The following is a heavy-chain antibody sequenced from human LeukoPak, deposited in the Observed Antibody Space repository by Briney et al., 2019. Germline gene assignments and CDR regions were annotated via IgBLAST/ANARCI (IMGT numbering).Heavy chain of an antibody. CDR3: ARVKGSGRYYYYGMDV. V-gene: IGHV4-34*01. CDR1: GGSFSGYY. CDR2: INHSGST. D-gene: IGHD3-10*01. J-gene: IGHJ6*02. Sequence: SETLSLTCAVHGGSFSGYYWSWIRQPPGKGLEWIGEINHSGSTNYNPSLKSRVTISVDTSKNQFSLKLSSVTAADTAVYYCARVKGSGRYYYYGMDVWGQGTTVTVSS.